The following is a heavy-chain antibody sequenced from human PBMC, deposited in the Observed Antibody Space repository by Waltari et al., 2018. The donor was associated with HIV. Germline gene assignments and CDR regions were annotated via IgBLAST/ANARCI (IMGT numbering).Heavy chain of an antibody. CDR1: GFTFSSFG. Sequence: QVQLVESGGGVVQPGGSLRLSCAASGFTFSSFGMPWVRQAPGKGLEWVEFIRYDGSNKYYADSVKGRFTISRDNSKNTLYLQMNSLRAEDTAVYYCAKDLGGDGYNWGQGTLVTVSS. J-gene: IGHJ4*02. V-gene: IGHV3-30*02. CDR3: AKDLGGDGYN. D-gene: IGHD3-16*01. CDR2: IRYDGSNK.